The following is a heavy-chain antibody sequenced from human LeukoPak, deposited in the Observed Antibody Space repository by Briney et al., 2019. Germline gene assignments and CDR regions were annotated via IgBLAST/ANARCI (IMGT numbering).Heavy chain of an antibody. CDR1: GFPVSTNF. Sequence: GGSLRLSCAASGFPVSTNFINWVRQAPGKGLEWVSLIYNDGSTYYADSVKGRFTISRDNSKNTVYLQMNNLRVEDTALYYCARDGGSGVPAGDYYYYGMDVWGQGTTVTVSS. CDR2: IYNDGST. CDR3: ARDGGSGVPAGDYYYYGMDV. V-gene: IGHV3-53*01. J-gene: IGHJ6*02. D-gene: IGHD2-2*01.